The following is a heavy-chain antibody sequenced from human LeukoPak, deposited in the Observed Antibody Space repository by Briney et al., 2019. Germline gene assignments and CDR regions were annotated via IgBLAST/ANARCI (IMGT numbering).Heavy chain of an antibody. CDR1: GFTFSSYS. J-gene: IGHJ3*02. D-gene: IGHD5-24*01. CDR2: ISSSSSYI. CDR3: ARAVPRRDGYNYRSNAFDI. Sequence: GGSLRLSCAASGFTFSSYSMNWVRQAPGKGLEWVSSISSSSSYIYYADSVKGRFTISRDNAKNSLYLQMNSLRAEDTAVYYCARAVPRRDGYNYRSNAFDIWGQGTMVTVSS. V-gene: IGHV3-21*01.